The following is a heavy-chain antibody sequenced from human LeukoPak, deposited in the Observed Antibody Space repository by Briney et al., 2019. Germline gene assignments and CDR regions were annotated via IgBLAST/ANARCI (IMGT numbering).Heavy chain of an antibody. J-gene: IGHJ6*03. CDR3: AKEGYSRGYYSYYYMDV. Sequence: GGSLRLSCAPSGFTLSDYYLNWIRQAPGKGLEWVTAISYDGSNKYYADSVKGRFTISRDNSKNTLYVQMNSLRAEDTAVYYCAKEGYSRGYYSYYYMDVWGKGTTVTVSS. D-gene: IGHD6-13*01. CDR2: ISYDGSNK. V-gene: IGHV3-30*18. CDR1: GFTLSDYY.